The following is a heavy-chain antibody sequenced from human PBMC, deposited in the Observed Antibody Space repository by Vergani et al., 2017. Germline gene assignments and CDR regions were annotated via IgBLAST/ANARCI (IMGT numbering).Heavy chain of an antibody. CDR2: IIPIFGIA. CDR1: GYTFTGYY. J-gene: IGHJ4*02. D-gene: IGHD2-8*02. Sequence: QVQLVQSGAEVKKPGASVKVSCKASGYTFTGYYMRWVRQAPGQGLEWMGWIIPIFGIANYAQKFQGRVTITADKSTSTAYMELSSLRSEDTAVYYCARGDNRWSNDYWGQGTLVTVSS. V-gene: IGHV1-69*17. CDR3: ARGDNRWSNDY.